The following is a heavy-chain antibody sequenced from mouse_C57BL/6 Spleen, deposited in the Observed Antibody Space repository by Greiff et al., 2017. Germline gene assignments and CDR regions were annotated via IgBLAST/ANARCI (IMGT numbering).Heavy chain of an antibody. CDR3: ARGDYYGKDAKCY. CDR1: GYAFSSYW. J-gene: IGHJ4*01. V-gene: IGHV1-80*01. D-gene: IGHD1-1*01. CDR2: IYPGDGDT. Sequence: QVQLQQSGAELVKPGASVKISCKASGYAFSSYWMNWVKQRPGKGLEWIGQIYPGDGDTNYTGKFKGKATLTADKSSSTAYMQLSSLTSEDSAVYCCARGDYYGKDAKCYWGQGTSVTVSS.